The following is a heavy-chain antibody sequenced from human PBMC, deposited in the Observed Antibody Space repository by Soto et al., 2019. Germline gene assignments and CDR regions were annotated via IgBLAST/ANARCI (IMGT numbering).Heavy chain of an antibody. CDR1: GDTFTTYH. D-gene: IGHD1-26*01. CDR3: GRDQSGRHYGDYLDN. Sequence: QVQLVQSGAEVKKPGASVKVSCKASGDTFTTYHIHWVRQAPGQGLEWMGIINPSSGSTSYAQKFQGRVTMTRDTSTSTVYMDLTSLRSEDTAVYYCGRDQSGRHYGDYLDNWGQGTLVTVSS. V-gene: IGHV1-46*03. CDR2: INPSSGST. J-gene: IGHJ4*02.